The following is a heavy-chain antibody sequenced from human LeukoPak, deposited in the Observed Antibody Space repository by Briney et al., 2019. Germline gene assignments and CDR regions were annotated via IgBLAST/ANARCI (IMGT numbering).Heavy chain of an antibody. V-gene: IGHV4-38-2*01. CDR1: GYSIRSGYY. Sequence: SETLSLTCAVSGYSIRSGYYWGWIRRPPGKGREWIGSIYDSGSTYYNPSIKSGVTISGETSNTQFSLKLTSVTSADTAVYYCARHSWPVYSSGWIHPYYFDYWGQGTLVTVSS. CDR2: IYDSGST. CDR3: ARHSWPVYSSGWIHPYYFDY. D-gene: IGHD6-19*01. J-gene: IGHJ4*02.